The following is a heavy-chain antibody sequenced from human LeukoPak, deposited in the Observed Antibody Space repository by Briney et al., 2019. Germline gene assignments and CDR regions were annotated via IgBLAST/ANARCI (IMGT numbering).Heavy chain of an antibody. J-gene: IGHJ4*02. Sequence: GESLKISCKGSGYSFTSYWIGWVRQMPGKGLEWMGIIYPGDSDTRYSPSFQGQVTISADKSISTAYLQWSSLKASDTAMYYCARMVGSIAVAGRAFDYWGLGTLVTVSS. D-gene: IGHD6-19*01. CDR3: ARMVGSIAVAGRAFDY. CDR2: IYPGDSDT. CDR1: GYSFTSYW. V-gene: IGHV5-51*01.